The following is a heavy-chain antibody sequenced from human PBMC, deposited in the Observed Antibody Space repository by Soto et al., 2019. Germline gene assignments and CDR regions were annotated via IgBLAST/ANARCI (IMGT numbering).Heavy chain of an antibody. V-gene: IGHV1-18*01. CDR3: ARDSPPVDS. J-gene: IGHJ4*02. CDR1: VYTFTSYG. CDR2: ISAYNGNT. Sequence: GASWKDSCKASVYTFTSYGISWVRQAPGQGLEWMGWISAYNGNTKNAQTLQGRVTMTTDTSTSTAYMELRSLRYDDTAVYYCARDSPPVDSWGQGTLVTVSS.